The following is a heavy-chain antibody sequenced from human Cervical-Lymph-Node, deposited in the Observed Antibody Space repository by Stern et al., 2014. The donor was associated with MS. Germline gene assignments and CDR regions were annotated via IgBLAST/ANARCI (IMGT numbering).Heavy chain of an antibody. CDR1: GFTFSRYL. J-gene: IGHJ5*02. CDR2: ISTDGNSG. V-gene: IGHV3-30*03. CDR3: VPTGLP. Sequence: QVQLVQSGGGVVPPGRSLRLSCEASGFTFSRYLLSWVRQAPGKGLEWVAVISTDGNSGKYADSVKGRFTISRDNSKNTLYLQMSSLKSEDTAVYYCVPTGLPWGQGTLVTVSS. D-gene: IGHD1-1*01.